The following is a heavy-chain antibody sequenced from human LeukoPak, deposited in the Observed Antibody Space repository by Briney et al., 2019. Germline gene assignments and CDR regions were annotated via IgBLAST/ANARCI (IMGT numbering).Heavy chain of an antibody. Sequence: GGSLRLSCAASGFTFSSYGMHWVRQAPGKGLEWVAVISYDGSNKYYADSVKGRFTISRDNSKNTLYLQMNSLRAEDTAVYYCAAAGGGGYYGIDYWGQGTLVTVSS. D-gene: IGHD3-3*01. J-gene: IGHJ4*02. CDR2: ISYDGSNK. CDR3: AAAGGGGYYGIDY. CDR1: GFTFSSYG. V-gene: IGHV3-30*03.